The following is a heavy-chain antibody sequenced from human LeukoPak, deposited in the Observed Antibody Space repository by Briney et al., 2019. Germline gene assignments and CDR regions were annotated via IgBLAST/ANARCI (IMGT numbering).Heavy chain of an antibody. J-gene: IGHJ4*02. V-gene: IGHV3-15*01. CDR2: IKNKADGGTT. D-gene: IGHD6-13*01. CDR3: TTYSVSSPYYFDY. CDR1: GFSFTNAW. Sequence: GGSLRLSCAASGFSFTNAWMTWVRQAPGKGLEWVGRIKNKADGGTTDYAAPVKGRFTISRDDSEDTLFLLINSLKTEDTAVYYCTTYSVSSPYYFDYWGQGTLVAVSS.